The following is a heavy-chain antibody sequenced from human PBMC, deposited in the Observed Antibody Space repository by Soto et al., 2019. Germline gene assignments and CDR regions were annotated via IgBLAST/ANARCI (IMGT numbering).Heavy chain of an antibody. CDR1: GGSISSYY. CDR3: ARDLLGYCSGGSCSRGTYYYGMDV. CDR2: IYYSGST. V-gene: IGHV4-59*01. Sequence: SETLSLTCTVSGGSISSYYWSWIRQPPGKGLEWIGYIYYSGSTNYNPSLKSRVTISVDTSKNQFSLKLSSVTAADTAVYYCARDLLGYCSGGSCSRGTYYYGMDVWGQGTTVTVSS. D-gene: IGHD2-15*01. J-gene: IGHJ6*02.